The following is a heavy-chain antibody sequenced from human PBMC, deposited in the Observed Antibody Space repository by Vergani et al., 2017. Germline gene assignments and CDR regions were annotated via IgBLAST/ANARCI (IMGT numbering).Heavy chain of an antibody. D-gene: IGHD3-9*01. V-gene: IGHV1-2*02. CDR1: GYTFTGYY. CDR2: INPNSGGT. CDR3: ARGYYDILTGYSYYFDY. J-gene: IGHJ4*02. Sequence: QVQLVPSGAEVKKPGASVKVSCKASGYTFTGYYMHWVRQAPGQGLEWMGWINPNSGGTNYAQKFQGRVTMTRDTSISTAYMELSRLRSDDTAVYYCARGYYDILTGYSYYFDYWGQGTLVTVSS.